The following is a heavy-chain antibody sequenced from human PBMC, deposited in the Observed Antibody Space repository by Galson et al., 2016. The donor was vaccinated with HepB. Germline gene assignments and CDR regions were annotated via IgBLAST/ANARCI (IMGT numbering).Heavy chain of an antibody. Sequence: QSGAEVKKPGESLKISCRGSGYSFTNYWIGWVRQMPGKGLEWMGTIHPGDSNTKYSPSFQGQVTIAADKSISTAYLQWSSLKASDTAIYYCARQEGDMATIGLDYWGQGTLVTVSS. CDR1: GYSFTNYW. CDR3: ARQEGDMATIGLDY. CDR2: IHPGDSNT. D-gene: IGHD5-24*01. J-gene: IGHJ4*02. V-gene: IGHV5-51*01.